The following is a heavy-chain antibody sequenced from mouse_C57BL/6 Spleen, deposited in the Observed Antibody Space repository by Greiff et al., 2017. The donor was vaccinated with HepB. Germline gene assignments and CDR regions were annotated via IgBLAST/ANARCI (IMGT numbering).Heavy chain of an antibody. Sequence: EVNVVESEGGLVQPGSSMKLSCTASGFTFSDYYMAWVRQVPEKGLEWVANINYDGSSTYYLDSLKSRFIISRDNAKNILYLQMSSLKSEDTATYYCARAEVVADWYFDVWGTGTTVTVSS. J-gene: IGHJ1*03. CDR2: INYDGSST. D-gene: IGHD1-1*01. V-gene: IGHV5-16*01. CDR3: ARAEVVADWYFDV. CDR1: GFTFSDYY.